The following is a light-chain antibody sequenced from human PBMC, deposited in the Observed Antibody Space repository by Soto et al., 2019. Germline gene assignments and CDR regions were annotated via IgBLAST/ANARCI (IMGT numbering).Light chain of an antibody. CDR1: SSDVGSYNL. Sequence: QSVLTQPASVSGSPGQSITISCTGTSSDVGSYNLVSWYQQHPGKAPKLMIYDVSTRPSGVSNRFSGSKSGNTASLTISGLQAEDEADYYCCSYAGSSTLVFGGGTKLTVL. V-gene: IGLV2-23*02. CDR3: CSYAGSSTLV. CDR2: DVS. J-gene: IGLJ2*01.